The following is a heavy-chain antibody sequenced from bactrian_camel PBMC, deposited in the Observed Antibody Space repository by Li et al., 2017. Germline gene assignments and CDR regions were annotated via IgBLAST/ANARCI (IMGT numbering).Heavy chain of an antibody. J-gene: IGHJ7*01. D-gene: IGHD3*01. V-gene: IGHV3S6*01. CDR2: IYIDADYQDGVHT. CDR1: GFTFSDYQ. Sequence: HVQLVESGGGSVQPGGSLRLSCVASGFTFSDYQMSWVRQAPGKGLEWVSSIYIDADYQDGVHTSYLDSVKGRFTISKDNAQNTLYLQMNSLKPEDTAMYYCGLDPRYYGCNYYDFDYRGKGTQVTVS.